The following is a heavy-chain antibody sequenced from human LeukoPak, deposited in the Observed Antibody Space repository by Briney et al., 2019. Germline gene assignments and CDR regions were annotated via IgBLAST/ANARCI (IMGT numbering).Heavy chain of an antibody. CDR1: GFTFSSYA. CDR2: ISSSSSYI. CDR3: AREEGGYYDSSGYSYYFDY. V-gene: IGHV3-21*01. D-gene: IGHD3-22*01. Sequence: PGGSLRLSCAASGFTFSSYAMSWVRQAPGKGLEWVSSISSSSSYIYYADSVKGRFTISRDNAKNSLYLQMNSLRAEDTAVYYCAREEGGYYDSSGYSYYFDYWGQGTLVTVSS. J-gene: IGHJ4*02.